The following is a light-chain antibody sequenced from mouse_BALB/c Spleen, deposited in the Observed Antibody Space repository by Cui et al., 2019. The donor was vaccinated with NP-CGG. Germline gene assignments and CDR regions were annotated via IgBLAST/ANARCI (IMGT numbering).Light chain of an antibody. J-gene: IGLJ1*01. CDR3: ALWYSNHWV. Sequence: QPAVTQESAIPQSPGETVTLHCRSSIGAITTSNYANWVQEKPDHFFTGLIGGTNNRVPGVPARFSGSLIGDKAALTITGAQTEDEAIYFCALWYSNHWVFGGGTKLTVL. V-gene: IGLV1*01. CDR2: GTN. CDR1: IGAITTSNY.